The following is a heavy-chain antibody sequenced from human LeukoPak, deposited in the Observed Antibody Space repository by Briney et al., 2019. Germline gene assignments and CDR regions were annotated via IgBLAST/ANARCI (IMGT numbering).Heavy chain of an antibody. J-gene: IGHJ4*02. CDR1: GFSFSSYA. Sequence: PGGSLRLSCAASGFSFSSYAMSWVRQAPGKGLEWVSSISGSGDNTYYAESVKGRFTISRDNSKNTLFLQMNSLRAEDTAVFYCAKRSGYTTGWFFDFRGQGTLVTVSS. D-gene: IGHD6-19*01. CDR2: ISGSGDNT. CDR3: AKRSGYTTGWFFDF. V-gene: IGHV3-23*01.